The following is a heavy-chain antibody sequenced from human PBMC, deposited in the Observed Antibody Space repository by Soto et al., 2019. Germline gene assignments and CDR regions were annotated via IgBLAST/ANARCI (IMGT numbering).Heavy chain of an antibody. J-gene: IGHJ4*03. CDR2: ITSGGTVF. Sequence: EEQLVESGGGLVQPGGSLTLSCAVSGFNVGDYEMNWARQAPGKGLEWISMITSGGTVFYYSDSVRGRFVISRDESANSLHLQMDNLGAEDTAFYFCARGRCALSVWGQGTRVTVSP. CDR1: GFNVGDYE. CDR3: ARGRCALSV. V-gene: IGHV3-48*03.